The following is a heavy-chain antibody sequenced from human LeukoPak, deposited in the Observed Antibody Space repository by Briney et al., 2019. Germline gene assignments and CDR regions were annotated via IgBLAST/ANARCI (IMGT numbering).Heavy chain of an antibody. V-gene: IGHV1-69*13. Sequence: SVKVSCKASGYTFTSYGISWVRQAPGQGLEWMGGIIPIFGTANYAQKFQGRVTITADESTSTAYMELSSLRSEDTAVYYCARATIYAFDIWGQGTMDTVSS. J-gene: IGHJ3*02. CDR1: GYTFTSYG. D-gene: IGHD2-2*01. CDR3: ARATIYAFDI. CDR2: IIPIFGTA.